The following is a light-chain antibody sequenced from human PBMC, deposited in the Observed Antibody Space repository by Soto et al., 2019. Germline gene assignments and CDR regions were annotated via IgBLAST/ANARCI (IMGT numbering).Light chain of an antibody. V-gene: IGLV1-40*01. CDR2: GNS. CDR3: KSYDSSLSGFWV. J-gene: IGLJ3*02. CDR1: RFNIGAGYD. Sequence: QSVLTQPPSVSGAPGQRVTISCTGSRFNIGAGYDVHWYQQLPGTAPKLLIYGNSNRPSGVPDRFSGSKSGTSASLAITGLQAEDEADYYCKSYDSSLSGFWVFGGGTKLTVL.